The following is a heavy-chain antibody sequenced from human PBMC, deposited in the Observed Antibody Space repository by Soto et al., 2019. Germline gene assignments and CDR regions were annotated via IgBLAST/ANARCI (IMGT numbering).Heavy chain of an antibody. CDR2: ISSNGGST. J-gene: IGHJ4*02. Sequence: PGGSLRLSCSASEFTFSSHAMYWVRQAPGKGLEYVSAISSNGGSTYYADSLKGRSTVSRDNSKNTLYLQVSSLRAEDTAVYYCVKGPYCSSTTCYDERFDYWGQGT. V-gene: IGHV3-64D*06. CDR1: EFTFSSHA. D-gene: IGHD2-2*01. CDR3: VKGPYCSSTTCYDERFDY.